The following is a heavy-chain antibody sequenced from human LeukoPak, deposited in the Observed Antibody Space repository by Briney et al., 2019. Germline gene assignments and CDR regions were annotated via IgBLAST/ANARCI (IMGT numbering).Heavy chain of an antibody. Sequence: SSETLSLTCTVSGGSLSSYYWNWIRQPPGKGLEWIGYIYYSGSTNYNPSLKSRVTISVDTSKNQFSLKLSSVTAADTAVYYCAREGDYNFDYWGQGTLVTVSS. CDR2: IYYSGST. CDR1: GGSLSSYY. CDR3: AREGDYNFDY. D-gene: IGHD4-17*01. J-gene: IGHJ4*02. V-gene: IGHV4-59*01.